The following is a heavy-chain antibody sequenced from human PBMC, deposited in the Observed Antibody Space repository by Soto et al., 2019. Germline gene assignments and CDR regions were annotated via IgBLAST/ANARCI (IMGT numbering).Heavy chain of an antibody. CDR1: GGSISSYY. Sequence: PSETLASTCTVSGGSISSYYWSWIRQPPGKVLELIGYIYYSGITSYNPSLKSRVTISVDTSKTRFYLKLSSVTAADTAVYYCARDPQVIDRLSSGCRYYYYCMKVWGQGSRVNASS. V-gene: IGHV4-59*01. CDR2: IYYSGIT. J-gene: IGHJ6*02. D-gene: IGHD6-19*01. CDR3: ARDPQVIDRLSSGCRYYYYCMKV.